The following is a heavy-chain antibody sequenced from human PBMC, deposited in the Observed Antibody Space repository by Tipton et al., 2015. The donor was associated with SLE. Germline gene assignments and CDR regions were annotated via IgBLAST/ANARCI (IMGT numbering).Heavy chain of an antibody. J-gene: IGHJ4*02. CDR2: INHSGST. CDR1: GGSFSGYY. CDR3: ARGGGDDYGDYAFDY. V-gene: IGHV4-34*01. Sequence: LRLSCAVYGGSFSGYYWSWIRQPPGKGLEWIGEINHSGSTNYNPSLKSRVTISVDTSKNQFSLKLSSVTAADTAVYYCARGGGDDYGDYAFDYWGQGTLVTVSS. D-gene: IGHD4-17*01.